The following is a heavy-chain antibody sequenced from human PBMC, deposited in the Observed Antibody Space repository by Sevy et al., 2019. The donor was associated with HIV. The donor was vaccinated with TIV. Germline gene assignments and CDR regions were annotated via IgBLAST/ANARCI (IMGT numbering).Heavy chain of an antibody. Sequence: GGSLRLSCVASGFTFSDQYMEWVRQAPGKGLEWVGRTRNKADGYTTEYAASVKGRFTISRDESKNSLCVQMNSLKAEDTAVYYCATHAGIAAAGRVFDYWGQGTLVTVSS. CDR2: TRNKADGYTT. CDR3: ATHAGIAAAGRVFDY. V-gene: IGHV3-72*01. CDR1: GFTFSDQY. D-gene: IGHD6-13*01. J-gene: IGHJ4*02.